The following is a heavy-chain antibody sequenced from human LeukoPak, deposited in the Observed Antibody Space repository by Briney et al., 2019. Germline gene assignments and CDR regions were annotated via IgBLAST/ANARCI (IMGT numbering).Heavy chain of an antibody. CDR2: IKQDGSEK. D-gene: IGHD7-27*01. CDR3: ARDLLGTTKGVY. Sequence: GGSLRLSCAASGLTFSSYWMSWVRQAPGKGLEWVANIKQDGSEKYYVDSVKGRFTISRDNAKNSLYLQMNSLRAEDTAVYYCARDLLGTTKGVYWGQGTLVTVSS. V-gene: IGHV3-7*01. CDR1: GLTFSSYW. J-gene: IGHJ4*02.